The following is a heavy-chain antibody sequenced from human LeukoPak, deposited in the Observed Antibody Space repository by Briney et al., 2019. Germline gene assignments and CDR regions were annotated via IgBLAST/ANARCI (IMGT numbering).Heavy chain of an antibody. CDR3: ARGAKYYDILTGYRGNLALDY. CDR2: ISAYNGNT. D-gene: IGHD3-9*01. V-gene: IGHV1-18*04. J-gene: IGHJ4*02. Sequence: ASVKVSCKASGYTFTSYGISWVRQAPGQGLEWMGWISAYNGNTNYAQKPQGRVTMTTDTSTSTAYMELRSLRSDDTAVYYCARGAKYYDILTGYRGNLALDYWGQGTLVTVSS. CDR1: GYTFTSYG.